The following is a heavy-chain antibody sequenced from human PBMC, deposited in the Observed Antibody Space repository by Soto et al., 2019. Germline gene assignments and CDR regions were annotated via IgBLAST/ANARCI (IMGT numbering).Heavy chain of an antibody. CDR2: IYYSGST. Sequence: SETLSLTCTVSGGSISSGGYYWSWIRQHPGKGLEWIGYIYYSGSTYYNPSLKSRVTISVDTSKSQFSLKLSSATAADTAVYYCARVGGIMITFGGVIVTNAFDIWGQGTMVTVSS. J-gene: IGHJ3*02. CDR3: ARVGGIMITFGGVIVTNAFDI. D-gene: IGHD3-16*02. V-gene: IGHV4-31*03. CDR1: GGSISSGGYY.